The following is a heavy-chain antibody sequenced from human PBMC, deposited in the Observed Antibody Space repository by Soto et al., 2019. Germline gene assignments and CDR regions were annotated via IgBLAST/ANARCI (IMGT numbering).Heavy chain of an antibody. V-gene: IGHV4-39*01. CDR1: GGSISSSSYY. Sequence: PSETLSLTCTVSGGSISSSSYYWGWIRQPPGKGLEWIGCIYYSGSTYYNPSLKSRVTISVDTSKNQFSLKLSSVTAADTAVYYCARRCIMVRGVHWFDPWGQGTLVTVSS. D-gene: IGHD3-10*01. J-gene: IGHJ5*02. CDR3: ARRCIMVRGVHWFDP. CDR2: IYYSGST.